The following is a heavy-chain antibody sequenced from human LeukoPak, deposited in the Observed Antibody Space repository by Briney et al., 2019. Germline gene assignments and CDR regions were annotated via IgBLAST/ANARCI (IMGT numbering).Heavy chain of an antibody. Sequence: SETLSLTCAVYGGSFSGYYWSWIRQPPGKGLEWIGEINHSGSTNYNPSLKSRVTISVDTSKNQFSLKLSSVTAADTAVYYCARRRYYYGSGSYYKLAMDVWGKGTTVTVSS. J-gene: IGHJ6*04. CDR1: GGSFSGYY. D-gene: IGHD3-10*01. CDR2: INHSGST. CDR3: ARRRYYYGSGSYYKLAMDV. V-gene: IGHV4-34*01.